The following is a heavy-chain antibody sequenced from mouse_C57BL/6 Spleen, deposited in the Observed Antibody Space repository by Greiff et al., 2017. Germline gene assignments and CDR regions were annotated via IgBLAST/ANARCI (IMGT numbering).Heavy chain of an antibody. CDR3: AKKGDYYGSSYEEVYYAMDY. V-gene: IGHV2-5*01. CDR1: GFSLTSYG. Sequence: QVQLKESGPGLVQPSQSLSITCTVSGFSLTSYGVHWVRQSPGKGLEWLGVIWRGGSTDYNAAFMSRLSITKDNSKSQVFFKMNSLQADDTAIYXCAKKGDYYGSSYEEVYYAMDYWGQGTSVTVSS. D-gene: IGHD1-1*01. CDR2: IWRGGST. J-gene: IGHJ4*01.